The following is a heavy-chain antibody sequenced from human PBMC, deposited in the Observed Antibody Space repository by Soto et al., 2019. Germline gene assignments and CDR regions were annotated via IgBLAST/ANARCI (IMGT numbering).Heavy chain of an antibody. CDR1: GKSFTSYW. J-gene: IGHJ4*02. CDR2: IYLGDSNT. D-gene: IGHD2-2*02. CDR3: ARQEYCSRTSCYKVDY. V-gene: IGHV5-51*01. Sequence: ESLKFSCTGSGKSFTSYWIGWVRQMPGKGLEWMGIIYLGDSNTRYSPTFQGQVTISADRSISTAYLQWSSLKASDTAMYYCARQEYCSRTSCYKVDYWGQGTLVTVSS.